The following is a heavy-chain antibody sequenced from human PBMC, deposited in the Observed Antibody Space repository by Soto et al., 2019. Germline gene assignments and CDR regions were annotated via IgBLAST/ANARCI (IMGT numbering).Heavy chain of an antibody. CDR2: IYYSGST. V-gene: IGHV4-31*03. Sequence: QVQLQESGPGLVKPSQTLSLTCTVSGGSISSGGYYWSWIRQHPGKGLEWIGYIYYSGSTYYNPSLSSRVNLSVETSKDHFSLKLSSVTAADTAVYYCARRRGIRRKGNYGMDVWGQGTTFTVSS. CDR3: ARRRGIRRKGNYGMDV. J-gene: IGHJ6*02. D-gene: IGHD3-10*01. CDR1: GGSISSGGYY.